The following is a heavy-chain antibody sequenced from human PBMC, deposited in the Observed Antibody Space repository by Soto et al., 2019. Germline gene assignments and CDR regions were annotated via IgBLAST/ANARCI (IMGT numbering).Heavy chain of an antibody. J-gene: IGHJ4*02. Sequence: SETLSLTCAVSGGSISSGGYSWSWIRQPPGKGLEWIGYIYQSGSTYYNPSLKSRVTISVDRSKNQFSLKLSSVTAADTAVYYCARGTMVRSIFDYWGQGTLVTVSS. CDR3: ARGTMVRSIFDY. CDR2: IYQSGST. CDR1: GGSISSGGYS. D-gene: IGHD3-10*01. V-gene: IGHV4-30-2*01.